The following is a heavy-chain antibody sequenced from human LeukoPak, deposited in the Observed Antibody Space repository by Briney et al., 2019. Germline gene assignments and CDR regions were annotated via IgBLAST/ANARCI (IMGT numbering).Heavy chain of an antibody. CDR2: INAGNGNT. V-gene: IGHV1-3*01. CDR1: GYTFTSYA. J-gene: IGHJ4*02. Sequence: ASVTVSCKASGYTFTSYAMHRERQAHGQRRERMGWINAGNGNTIYSQKFQGRVTITRDTSASTAYMELSSLRSEDTAVYYCAREWGNGYSSNYWGQGSLVTVSS. CDR3: AREWGNGYSSNY. D-gene: IGHD3-22*01.